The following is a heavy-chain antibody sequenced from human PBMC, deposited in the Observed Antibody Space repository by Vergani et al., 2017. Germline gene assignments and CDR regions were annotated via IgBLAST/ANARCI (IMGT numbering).Heavy chain of an antibody. Sequence: QLQLQESGPGLVKPSETLSLTCTVSGGSISSSSYYWGWIRQPPGKGLEWIGSIYYSGSTYYNPSLKGRVTISVDTSKNQFSLKLSSVTAADTAVYYCARLDRSGGVAQHWGQGTLVTVSS. CDR2: IYYSGST. J-gene: IGHJ1*01. CDR1: GGSISSSSYY. D-gene: IGHD1-14*01. CDR3: ARLDRSGGVAQH. V-gene: IGHV4-39*01.